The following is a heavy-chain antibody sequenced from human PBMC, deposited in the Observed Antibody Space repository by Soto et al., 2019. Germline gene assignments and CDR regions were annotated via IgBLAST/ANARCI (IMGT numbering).Heavy chain of an antibody. CDR2: ARNKVNGYTT. J-gene: IGHJ5*02. Sequence: ESGGGLVQPGGSLRLSCAASGFTFSDHYMDWVRQAPGKGLEWVGRARNKVNGYTTAYAASVEGRFAISRDDSKNSLYLQMSSLKAEDTAVYFCARLMGTSYDLWGQGTLVTVSS. V-gene: IGHV3-72*01. D-gene: IGHD1-26*01. CDR1: GFTFSDHY. CDR3: ARLMGTSYDL.